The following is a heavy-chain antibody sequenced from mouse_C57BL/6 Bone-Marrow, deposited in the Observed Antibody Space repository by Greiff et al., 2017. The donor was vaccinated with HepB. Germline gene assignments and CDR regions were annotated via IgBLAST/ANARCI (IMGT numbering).Heavy chain of an antibody. Sequence: EVQLQQSGPELVKPGASVKISCKASGYTFTDYYMNWVKQSHGKSLEWIGDINPNNGGTSYNQKFKGKATLTVDKSSSTAYMELRSLTSEDSAVYYCARSRAHYDGWFAYWGQGTLVTVSA. CDR2: INPNNGGT. D-gene: IGHD1-2*01. CDR3: ARSRAHYDGWFAY. CDR1: GYTFTDYY. V-gene: IGHV1-26*01. J-gene: IGHJ3*01.